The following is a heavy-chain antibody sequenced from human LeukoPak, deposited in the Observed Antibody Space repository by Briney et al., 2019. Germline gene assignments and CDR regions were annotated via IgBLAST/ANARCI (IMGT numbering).Heavy chain of an antibody. J-gene: IGHJ4*02. CDR1: GFTFSSYA. Sequence: PGRSLRLSCAASGFTFSSYAMHWVRQAPGKGLEWVAVISYDGSNKYYADSVKGRFTISRDNSKNTLYLQMNSLRAEDTAVYYCARDRSLMIIGHPPGDYWGQGTLVTVSS. CDR2: ISYDGSNK. V-gene: IGHV3-30-3*01. D-gene: IGHD3/OR15-3a*01. CDR3: ARDRSLMIIGHPPGDY.